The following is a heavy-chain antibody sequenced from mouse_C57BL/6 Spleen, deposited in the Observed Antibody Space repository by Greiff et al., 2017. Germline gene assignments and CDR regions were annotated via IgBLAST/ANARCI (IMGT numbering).Heavy chain of an antibody. CDR2: ISSGGDYI. V-gene: IGHV5-9-1*02. Sequence: EVKLVESGEGLVKPGGSLKLSCAASGFTFSSYAMSWVRQTPEKRLEWVAYISSGGDYIYYADTVKGRFTISRDNARNTLYLQMSSLKSEDTAMYYCTRDRAYYYGSSYGFAYWGQGTLVTVSA. CDR1: GFTFSSYA. D-gene: IGHD1-1*01. CDR3: TRDRAYYYGSSYGFAY. J-gene: IGHJ3*01.